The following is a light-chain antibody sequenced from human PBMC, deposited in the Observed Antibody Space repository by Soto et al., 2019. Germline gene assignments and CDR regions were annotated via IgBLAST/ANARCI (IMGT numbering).Light chain of an antibody. CDR1: QTISSW. Sequence: DIPMTQSPSTLPASVGDRVTITCRASQTISSWLAWYQQKPGKAPDLLIYDASRLAGGVPSRFSGSESGTEFTLTIGSLQPDDFATYYCQQYGSSPVTFGGGTKVDIK. J-gene: IGKJ4*01. CDR2: DAS. V-gene: IGKV1-5*01. CDR3: QQYGSSPVT.